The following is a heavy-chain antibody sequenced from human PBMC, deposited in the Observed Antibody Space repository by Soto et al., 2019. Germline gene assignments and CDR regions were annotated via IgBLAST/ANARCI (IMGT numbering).Heavy chain of an antibody. V-gene: IGHV4-30-4*01. CDR3: ARDMGSAMTTRIFDH. Sequence: QVLVQESGPGLVKPSQTLTLSCTVSGGSVDSGNHYWNWIRQPPGKGLEWIGYIYYGESTYYNPTLQSRATMSGDTSQSRFSLRLNSVTAADTAVYYCARDMGSAMTTRIFDHWGQGTLVTVSS. CDR2: IYYGEST. D-gene: IGHD4-17*01. J-gene: IGHJ4*02. CDR1: GGSVDSGNHY.